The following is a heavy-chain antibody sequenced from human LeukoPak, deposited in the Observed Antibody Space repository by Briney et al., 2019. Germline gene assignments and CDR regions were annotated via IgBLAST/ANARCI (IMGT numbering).Heavy chain of an antibody. J-gene: IGHJ5*02. Sequence: PGGSLRLSCAASGFTFSSYSMNWVRQAPGKGLEWVSYISSSSTIYYADSVKGRFTISRDNAKNSLYLQMNSLRAEDTAMYYCARVPGVYFDFSIGFGSGWFDPWGQGILVTVSS. CDR3: ARVPGVYFDFSIGFGSGWFDP. CDR2: ISSSSTI. D-gene: IGHD3-3*01. V-gene: IGHV3-48*01. CDR1: GFTFSSYS.